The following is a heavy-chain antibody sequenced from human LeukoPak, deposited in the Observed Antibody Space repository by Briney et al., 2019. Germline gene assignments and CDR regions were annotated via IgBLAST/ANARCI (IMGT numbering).Heavy chain of an antibody. D-gene: IGHD3-16*01. V-gene: IGHV4-59*12. CDR3: ARRTSYWYFDL. Sequence: SETLSLTCTVSGGSISSYYWSWIRQPPGKGLEWIGYIYYSGSTNYNPSLKSRVTISVDTSKNQFSLKVSSVTAADTAVYYCARRTSYWYFDLWGRGTLVTVSS. CDR1: GGSISSYY. CDR2: IYYSGST. J-gene: IGHJ2*01.